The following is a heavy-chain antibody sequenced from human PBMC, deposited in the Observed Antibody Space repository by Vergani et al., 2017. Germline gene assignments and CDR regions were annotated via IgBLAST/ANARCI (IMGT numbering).Heavy chain of an antibody. J-gene: IGHJ2*01. D-gene: IGHD2/OR15-2a*01. CDR1: GDSIDSVSYS. Sequence: QVQLQESGPGLVKPSQTLSLTCTVSGDSIDSVSYSWTWIRQPAGKGLEWIGRIYASGYTNYNPSLRSRVIMSVDTSKNQISLKLTSVTAADTAVYYCARVFSPSAFWYLDLWGRGTLVTVSS. CDR2: IYASGYT. CDR3: ARVFSPSAFWYLDL. V-gene: IGHV4-61*02.